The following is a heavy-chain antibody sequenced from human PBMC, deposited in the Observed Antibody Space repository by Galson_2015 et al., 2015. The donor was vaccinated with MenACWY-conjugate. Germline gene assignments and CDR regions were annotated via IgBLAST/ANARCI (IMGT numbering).Heavy chain of an antibody. Sequence: SLRLSCAASGFTFSSYSMNWVRQAPGKGLEWVSYISSSSSTIYYADSVKGRFTISRDNSKNSLYLQMNSLRTEDTALYYCAKDYGSGTRIDYFDYWGQGTLVTVSS. CDR1: GFTFSSYS. CDR3: AKDYGSGTRIDYFDY. CDR2: ISSSSSTI. D-gene: IGHD3-10*01. V-gene: IGHV3-48*04. J-gene: IGHJ4*02.